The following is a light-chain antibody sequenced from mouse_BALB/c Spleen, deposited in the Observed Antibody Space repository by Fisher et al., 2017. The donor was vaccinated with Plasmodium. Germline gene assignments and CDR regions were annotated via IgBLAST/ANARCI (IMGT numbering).Light chain of an antibody. CDR2: YTS. CDR1: QSIASN. J-gene: IGKJ5*01. CDR3: QQSNRWPLT. Sequence: DIVLTQSPATLSVTPGDSVSLPCRASQSIASNLHWYQQKSHESPRLLINYTSQSISGIPSRFSGSGSGTDFTLSINSVETEDFGMYFCQQSNRWPLTFGAGTKLELK. V-gene: IGKV5-43*01.